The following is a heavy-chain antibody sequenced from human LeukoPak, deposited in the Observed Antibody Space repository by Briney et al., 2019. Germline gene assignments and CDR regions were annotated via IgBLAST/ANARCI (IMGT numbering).Heavy chain of an antibody. CDR3: ASEAAADWIFDY. J-gene: IGHJ4*02. CDR1: GSTFSGYY. Sequence: GGSLRLSCAASGSTFSGYYMSWIRQAPGKGLEWVSYISSSGSTIYYADSVKGRFTISRDNAKNSLYLQMNSLRAEDTAVYYCASEAAADWIFDYWGQGTLVTVSS. V-gene: IGHV3-11*01. CDR2: ISSSGSTI. D-gene: IGHD6-13*01.